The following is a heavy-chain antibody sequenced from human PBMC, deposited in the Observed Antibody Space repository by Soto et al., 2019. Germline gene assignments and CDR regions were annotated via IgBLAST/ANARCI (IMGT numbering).Heavy chain of an antibody. Sequence: GGSLRLSCAASGFTVGTKYLSWVRQAPGKGLEWVSVIYGGGSTFYADSVRGRSTISRDNSKNTVNLQMNSLRAEDTAVYYCARDPWAADYWGQGTLVTVSS. V-gene: IGHV3-66*01. CDR3: ARDPWAADY. D-gene: IGHD3-16*01. CDR1: GFTVGTKY. J-gene: IGHJ4*02. CDR2: IYGGGST.